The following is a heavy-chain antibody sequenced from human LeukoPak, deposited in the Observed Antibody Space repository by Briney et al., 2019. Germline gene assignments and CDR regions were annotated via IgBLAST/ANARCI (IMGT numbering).Heavy chain of an antibody. V-gene: IGHV1-2*02. Sequence: ASVKVSCKASGYDFSDLYFHWVRQAPGQGLEWMGWINPYSEASIYAQKFQGRVTMETSSSTVYMQLSRLGYDDTAVYYCATASVIRMRDPWGQGTLVTVSS. J-gene: IGHJ5*02. CDR2: INPYSEAS. CDR1: GYDFSDLY. CDR3: ATASVIRMRDP.